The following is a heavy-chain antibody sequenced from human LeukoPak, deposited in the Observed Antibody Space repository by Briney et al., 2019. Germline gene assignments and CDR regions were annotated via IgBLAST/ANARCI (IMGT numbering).Heavy chain of an antibody. CDR1: GGSISSYY. CDR3: ARGKAVAGDFDY. CDR2: IYYSGST. V-gene: IGHV4-59*01. Sequence: SETLSLTCTVSGGSISSYYWSWIRQPPGKGLEWIGYIYYSGSTNHNPSLKSRVTISVDTSKNQFSLKLSSVTAADTAVYYCARGKAVAGDFDYWGQGTLVTVSS. D-gene: IGHD6-19*01. J-gene: IGHJ4*02.